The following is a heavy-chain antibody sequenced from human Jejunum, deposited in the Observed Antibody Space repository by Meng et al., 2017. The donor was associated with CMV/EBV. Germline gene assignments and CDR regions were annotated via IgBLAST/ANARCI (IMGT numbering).Heavy chain of an antibody. V-gene: IGHV3-11*01. CDR3: ARGQNYFDL. CDR2: ISFFGTTT. CDR1: GFTFNNAW. J-gene: IGHJ4*02. Sequence: LRLSCADSGFTFNNAWMNWVRQAPGRGLEWVSYISFFGTTTSYADSVKGRFTISRDNAENSLYLQINSLRAEDTAVYYCARGQNYFDLWGQGTLVTVSS.